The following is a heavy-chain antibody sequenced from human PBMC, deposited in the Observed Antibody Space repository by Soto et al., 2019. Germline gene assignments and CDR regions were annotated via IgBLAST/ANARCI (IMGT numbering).Heavy chain of an antibody. D-gene: IGHD3-16*01. CDR3: MRGSFGYDGP. J-gene: IGHJ5*02. V-gene: IGHV3-49*04. CDR2: IRNNGYGGTA. CDR1: GFKFGDYA. Sequence: GGSLRLSCAASGFKFGDYAMTWVRQERRKGMEWVGFIRNNGYGGTANYAASVKGRFTISRDDSKTIAYLQMNSLKTEDTAVYYCMRGSFGYDGPWGQGTLVTVSS.